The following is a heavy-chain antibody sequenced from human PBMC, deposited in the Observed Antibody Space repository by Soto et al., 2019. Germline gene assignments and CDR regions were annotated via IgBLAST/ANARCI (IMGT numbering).Heavy chain of an antibody. V-gene: IGHV4-59*08. CDR2: IYYSGYT. CDR1: GGSISSYY. J-gene: IGHJ5*02. CDR3: ARHLFGSGTWFAP. D-gene: IGHD3-10*02. Sequence: QVQLQESGPGLVKPSETLSLTCTVSGGSISSYYWSWIRQPPGKGLEWIGYIYYSGYTNYNPSLKMRVTIAVDTSTNQFSLKLSCVTAANTAVYYWARHLFGSGTWFAPWGQGTLVTVSS.